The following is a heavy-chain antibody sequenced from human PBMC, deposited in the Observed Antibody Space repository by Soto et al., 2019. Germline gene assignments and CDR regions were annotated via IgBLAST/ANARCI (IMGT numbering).Heavy chain of an antibody. CDR3: ARGRPGYYGSGSYYFYYFDY. CDR2: MNPNSGNT. D-gene: IGHD3-10*01. V-gene: IGHV1-8*01. Sequence: QVQLVQSGAEVKKPGASVKVSCKASGYTFTSYDINWVRQATGQGLEWMGWMNPNSGNTGYAQKFQGRVTMTRNTSISTAYMELSSLRSEDTAVYYCARGRPGYYGSGSYYFYYFDYWGQGTLVTVSS. CDR1: GYTFTSYD. J-gene: IGHJ4*02.